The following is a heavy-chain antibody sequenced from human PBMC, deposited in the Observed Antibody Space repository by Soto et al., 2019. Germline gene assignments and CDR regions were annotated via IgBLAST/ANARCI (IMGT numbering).Heavy chain of an antibody. J-gene: IGHJ6*02. CDR3: ARVFLPSITMVRGVIDWARYYYGMDV. Sequence: PSETLSLTCTVSGGSISSGGYYWSWIRQHPGKGLEWIGYIYYSGSTYYNPSLKSRVTISVDTSKNQFSLKLSSVTAADTAVYYCARVFLPSITMVRGVIDWARYYYGMDVWGQGTTVTVSS. D-gene: IGHD3-10*01. CDR2: IYYSGST. CDR1: GGSISSGGYY. V-gene: IGHV4-31*03.